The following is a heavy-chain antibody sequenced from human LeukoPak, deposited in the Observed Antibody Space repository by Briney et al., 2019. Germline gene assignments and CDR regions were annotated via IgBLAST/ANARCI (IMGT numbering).Heavy chain of an antibody. J-gene: IGHJ4*02. CDR2: INQDGSEM. Sequence: PGGSLRLSCAASGFTFSTYWMTWVRQAPGKGLEWAANINQDGSEMYYVDSVKGRFTISRDNAKNSLYLQMNSLGAEDTAIYYCARSPRNSGYNYGDYWGQGTLVTVSS. CDR1: GFTFSTYW. V-gene: IGHV3-7*03. CDR3: ARSPRNSGYNYGDY. D-gene: IGHD5-12*01.